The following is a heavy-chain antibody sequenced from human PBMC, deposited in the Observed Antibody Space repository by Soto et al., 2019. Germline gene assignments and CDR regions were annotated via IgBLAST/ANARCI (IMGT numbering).Heavy chain of an antibody. CDR1: GGSIFSSDYF. D-gene: IGHD2-21*01. CDR2: MSYSGST. V-gene: IGHV4-39*01. CDR3: TRIVVVPTSGYVGFDH. Sequence: SETLSLTCNVSGGSIFSSDYFWGWIRQAPGKGLEWIGSMSYSGSTLHNPSLRSRVTISVETPKSQFSLKLSSVTATDTAVYYCTRIVVVPTSGYVGFDHWGQGPRVT. J-gene: IGHJ4*02.